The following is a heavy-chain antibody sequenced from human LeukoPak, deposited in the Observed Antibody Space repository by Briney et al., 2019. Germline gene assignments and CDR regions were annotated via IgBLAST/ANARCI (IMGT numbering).Heavy chain of an antibody. V-gene: IGHV4-4*07. D-gene: IGHD3-22*01. CDR2: IYISGST. CDR1: GGSISSYY. J-gene: IGHJ5*02. CDR3: ARDYYDSSGRANWFDP. Sequence: SETLSLTCTVSGGSISSYYWSWIRQPAGKGLEWIGRIYISGSTNYNPSLKSRVTMSVDTSKNQFSLKLSSVTAADTAVYYCARDYYDSSGRANWFDPWGQGTLVTVSS.